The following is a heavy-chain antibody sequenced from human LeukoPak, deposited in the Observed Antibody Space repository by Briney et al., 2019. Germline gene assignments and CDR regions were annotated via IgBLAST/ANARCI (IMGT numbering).Heavy chain of an antibody. D-gene: IGHD6-19*01. CDR2: IYHSGST. CDR3: ASQYSSGRYRFDY. J-gene: IGHJ4*02. CDR1: GGSISSSNW. V-gene: IGHV4-4*02. Sequence: SGTLSLTCAVSGGSISSSNWWSWVRQPPGKGLEWIGEIYHSGSTNYNPSLKSRVTISVDKSKSQFSLKLSSVTAADTAVYYCASQYSSGRYRFDYWGQGTLVTVSS.